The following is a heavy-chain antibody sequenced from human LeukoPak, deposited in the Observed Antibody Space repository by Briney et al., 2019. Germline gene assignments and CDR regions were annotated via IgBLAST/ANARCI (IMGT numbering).Heavy chain of an antibody. D-gene: IGHD5-18*01. CDR3: ARDRGYSYGYYFDY. Sequence: GGSLRLFCAAYGFTFSSYWMSWVRQAPGKGLEWLANIKQDGSEKYYMDSVKGRFTISRDNAKNSLYLQMNSLRAEDTAVYYCARDRGYSYGYYFDYWGQGTLVTVSS. V-gene: IGHV3-7*01. CDR2: IKQDGSEK. CDR1: GFTFSSYW. J-gene: IGHJ4*02.